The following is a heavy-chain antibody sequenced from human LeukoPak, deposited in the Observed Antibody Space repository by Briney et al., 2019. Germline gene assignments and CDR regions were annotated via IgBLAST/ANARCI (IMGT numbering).Heavy chain of an antibody. Sequence: GGSLRLSCAASGFTFSSYGILWVRQAPGKGLEWVSVIWYDGSNKYYADPVKGRFTISRDNSKNTVFLQMNSLRAEDTAVYYCARDEDTSALSEYWGQGTLVTVSS. CDR1: GFTFSSYG. CDR3: ARDEDTSALSEY. J-gene: IGHJ4*02. V-gene: IGHV3-33*01. D-gene: IGHD2/OR15-2a*01. CDR2: IWYDGSNK.